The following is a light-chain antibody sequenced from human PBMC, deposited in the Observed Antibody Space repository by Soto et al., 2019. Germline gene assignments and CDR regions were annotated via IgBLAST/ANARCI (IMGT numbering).Light chain of an antibody. CDR2: EVS. J-gene: IGLJ1*01. CDR1: SSDVGGYNY. V-gene: IGLV2-14*01. CDR3: SSYTSSSAYV. Sequence: QSALTQPASVSGSPGQSITISCTGTSSDVGGYNYVSWYQQHPGKAPKLMIYEVSNRPSGVSNRFSGSKSGNTASLTISGRQDEDEADYYCSSYTSSSAYVFGTGTKLTVL.